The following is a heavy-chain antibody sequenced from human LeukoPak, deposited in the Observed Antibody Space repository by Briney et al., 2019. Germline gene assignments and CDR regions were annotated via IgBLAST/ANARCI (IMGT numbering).Heavy chain of an antibody. CDR1: GFTFSSYA. V-gene: IGHV3-23*01. J-gene: IGHJ4*02. CDR2: ISGSGGST. CDR3: ARLLIAVAGSAQDY. Sequence: PGGSLRLSCAASGFTFSSYAMSWVRQAPGKGLEWVSGISGSGGSTYYADSVKGRFTVSRDNSKNTLYLQMNSLRAEDTAVYYCARLLIAVAGSAQDYWGQGTLVTVSS. D-gene: IGHD6-19*01.